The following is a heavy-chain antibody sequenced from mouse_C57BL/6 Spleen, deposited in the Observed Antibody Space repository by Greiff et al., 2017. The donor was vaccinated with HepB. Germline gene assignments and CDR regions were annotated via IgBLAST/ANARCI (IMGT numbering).Heavy chain of an antibody. Sequence: EVKLVESGPGLVKPSQSLSLTCSVTGYSITSGYYWNWIRQFPGNKLEWMGYISYDGSNNYNPSLKNRISITRDTSKNQFFLKLNSVTTEDTATYYCASPIYYDYDPFAYWGQGTLVTVSA. V-gene: IGHV3-6*01. D-gene: IGHD2-4*01. J-gene: IGHJ3*01. CDR3: ASPIYYDYDPFAY. CDR2: ISYDGSN. CDR1: GYSITSGYY.